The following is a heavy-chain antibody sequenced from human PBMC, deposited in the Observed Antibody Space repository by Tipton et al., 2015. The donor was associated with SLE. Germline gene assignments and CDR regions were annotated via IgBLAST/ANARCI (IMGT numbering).Heavy chain of an antibody. Sequence: TLSLTCTVSGGSISSGGYYWSWIRQHPGKGLEWIGYIYYSGSTNYNPSLKSRVTISVDTSKNQFSLKVSSVTAADTAVYYCARAPGQLWPWDYWGQGTLVTVSS. V-gene: IGHV4-31*03. CDR3: ARAPGQLWPWDY. CDR1: GGSISSGGYY. J-gene: IGHJ4*02. D-gene: IGHD5-18*01. CDR2: IYYSGST.